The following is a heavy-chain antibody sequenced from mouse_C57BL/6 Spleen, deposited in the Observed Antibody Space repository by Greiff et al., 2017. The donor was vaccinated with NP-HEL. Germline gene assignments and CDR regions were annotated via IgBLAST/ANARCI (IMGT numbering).Heavy chain of an antibody. CDR1: GYTFTDYY. D-gene: IGHD1-1*01. Sequence: QVQLQQSGAELVRPGASVKLSCKASGYTFTDYYINWVKQRPGQGLEWIARIYPGSGNTYYNEKFKGKATLTAETSSSTAYMQLSSLTSEDSAVYFCARSIYYYGSSYRPSYAMDYWGQGTSVTVSS. CDR2: IYPGSGNT. V-gene: IGHV1-76*01. CDR3: ARSIYYYGSSYRPSYAMDY. J-gene: IGHJ4*01.